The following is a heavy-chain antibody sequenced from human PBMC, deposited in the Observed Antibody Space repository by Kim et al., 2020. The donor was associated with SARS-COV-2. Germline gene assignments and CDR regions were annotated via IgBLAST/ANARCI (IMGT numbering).Heavy chain of an antibody. V-gene: IGHV3-30*01. CDR2: RSN. Sequence: RSNHDEDSLKGRITITRDNSENTLYLHMNSLRTEETAVYYCARDNYSFDYWGQGTLVTVSS. D-gene: IGHD2-21*01. CDR3: ARDNYSFDY. J-gene: IGHJ4*02.